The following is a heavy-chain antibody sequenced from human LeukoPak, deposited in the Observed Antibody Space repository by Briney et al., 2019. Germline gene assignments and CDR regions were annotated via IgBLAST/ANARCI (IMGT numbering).Heavy chain of an antibody. D-gene: IGHD6-19*01. CDR3: ARTYPGIAVAGTGFDY. Sequence: GRSLRLSCAASGFTFSSYAMHWVRQAPGKGLEWVAVISYDGSNKYYADSVKGRFTTSRDNSKNTLYLQMNSLRAEDTAVYYCARTYPGIAVAGTGFDYWGQGTLVTVSS. CDR1: GFTFSSYA. CDR2: ISYDGSNK. V-gene: IGHV3-30*04. J-gene: IGHJ4*02.